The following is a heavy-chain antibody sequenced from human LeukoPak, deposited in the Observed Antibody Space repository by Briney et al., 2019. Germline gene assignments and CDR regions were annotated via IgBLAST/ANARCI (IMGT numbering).Heavy chain of an antibody. Sequence: SETLSLTCTVSGASIKSYDWSWVRQPPGKGLEWIAYIFHSGTTNYNPSLKSRGTISIDTSTNQVSLRLSSVTAADTALYYCARSSSSRFGPWGQGTLVTVFS. D-gene: IGHD2/OR15-2a*01. V-gene: IGHV4-59*01. CDR1: GASIKSYD. CDR3: ARSSSSRFGP. J-gene: IGHJ5*02. CDR2: IFHSGTT.